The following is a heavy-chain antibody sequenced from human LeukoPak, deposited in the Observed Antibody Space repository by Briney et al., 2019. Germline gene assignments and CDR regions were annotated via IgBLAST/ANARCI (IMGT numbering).Heavy chain of an antibody. CDR1: GFTFSSYA. J-gene: IGHJ3*02. Sequence: GGSLRLSCAASGFTFSSYAMHWVRQAPGKGLEWVAVISYDGSNKYYADSVKGRFTISRDNSKNTLYLQMNSLRAEDTAVYYCRSMVRANAFDIWGQGTMVTVSS. CDR3: RSMVRANAFDI. V-gene: IGHV3-30*04. CDR2: ISYDGSNK. D-gene: IGHD3-10*01.